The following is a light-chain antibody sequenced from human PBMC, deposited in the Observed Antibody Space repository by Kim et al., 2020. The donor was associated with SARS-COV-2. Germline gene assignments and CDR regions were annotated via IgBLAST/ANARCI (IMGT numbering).Light chain of an antibody. Sequence: QSVLTQPPSASGTPGQWVTISCSGSGSNIGANYVYWYQQLPGTAPKLLIYRSSQRPSGVPDRFSASKSGTSASLTISGLRSEDEADYYCAAWDDSSTSRLFGGGTKVTVL. J-gene: IGLJ3*02. CDR3: AAWDDSSTSRL. V-gene: IGLV1-47*01. CDR2: RSS. CDR1: GSNIGANY.